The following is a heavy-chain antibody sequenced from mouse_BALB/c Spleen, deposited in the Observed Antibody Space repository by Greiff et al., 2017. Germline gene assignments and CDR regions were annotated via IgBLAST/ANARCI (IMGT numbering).Heavy chain of an antibody. J-gene: IGHJ2*01. CDR3: TREIYGSTYYFDY. Sequence: VQLKQSGTVLARPGASVKMSCKASGYTFTSYWMHWVKQRPGQGLEWIGAIYPGNSDTSYNQKFKGKAKLTAVTSTSTAYMELSSLTNEDSAVYYCTREIYGSTYYFDYWGQGTTLTVAS. CDR2: IYPGNSDT. D-gene: IGHD1-1*01. V-gene: IGHV1-5*01. CDR1: GYTFTSYW.